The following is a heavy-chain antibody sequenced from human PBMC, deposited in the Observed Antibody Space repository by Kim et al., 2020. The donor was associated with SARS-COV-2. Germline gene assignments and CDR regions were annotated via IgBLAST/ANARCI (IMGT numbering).Heavy chain of an antibody. Sequence: SETLSLTCTVSGGSISSSSYYWGWIRQPPGKGLEWIGSIYYSGSTYYNPSLKSRVTISVDTSKNQFSLKLSSVTAADTAVYYCAKTGLRYYDILTGYLPGSDAFDIWGQGTMVTVSS. CDR3: AKTGLRYYDILTGYLPGSDAFDI. V-gene: IGHV4-39*01. J-gene: IGHJ3*02. CDR1: GGSISSSSYY. D-gene: IGHD3-9*01. CDR2: IYYSGST.